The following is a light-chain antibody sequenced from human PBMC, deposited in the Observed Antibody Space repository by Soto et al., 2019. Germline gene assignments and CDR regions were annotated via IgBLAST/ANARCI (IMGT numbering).Light chain of an antibody. Sequence: DIQMTQSPSTLSASVGDRVSITCRASQSLSSWLAWYQQKPGRAPKLLVYDASSLESGVPSRFSGSGSGTEFTLTISSLQPDDFATYYCQRYNNYPRTFGQGTKVEIK. V-gene: IGKV1-5*01. CDR3: QRYNNYPRT. CDR1: QSLSSW. CDR2: DAS. J-gene: IGKJ1*01.